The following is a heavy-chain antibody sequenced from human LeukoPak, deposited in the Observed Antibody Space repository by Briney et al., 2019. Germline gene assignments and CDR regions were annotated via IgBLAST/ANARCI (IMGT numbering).Heavy chain of an antibody. CDR3: ARDLGGLGKIDY. CDR1: GGSFSSGGYY. D-gene: IGHD7-27*01. J-gene: IGHJ4*02. CDR2: ILYSGTT. V-gene: IGHV4-31*03. Sequence: SETLSLTCTVSGGSFSSGGYYWSWIRQHPGKGLEWIGYILYSGTTYYNPSLKSRVIISVDASKNQFSLRLSSVTAADTAVYYCARDLGGLGKIDYWGQGTLVTVSS.